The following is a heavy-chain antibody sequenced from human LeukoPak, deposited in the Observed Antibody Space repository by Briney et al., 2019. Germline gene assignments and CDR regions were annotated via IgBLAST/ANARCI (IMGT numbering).Heavy chain of an antibody. CDR1: GFTVSSNY. CDR3: ARPGPDAFDI. J-gene: IGHJ3*02. Sequence: GGSLRLSCAASGFTVSSNYMSWVRQAPGKGLEWVSIIYSGGSTFYADSVKGRFTFSRDNSKNTPYLQMNSLRAEDTAVYYCARPGPDAFDIWGKGTMVTVSS. V-gene: IGHV3-66*04. CDR2: IYSGGST.